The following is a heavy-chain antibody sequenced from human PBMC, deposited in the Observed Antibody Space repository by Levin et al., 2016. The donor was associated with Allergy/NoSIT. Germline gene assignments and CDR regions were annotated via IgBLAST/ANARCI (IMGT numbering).Heavy chain of an antibody. Sequence: GESLKISCVASGFTFRTYWMSWVRQAPGKGLEWVANIKEDGSEINYVDSVKGRFTISRDNSKNTLYLQINSLRAEDTAVYYCARGPGKWELGDVDYWGQGTLVTVSS. CDR3: ARGPGKWELGDVDY. CDR1: GFTFRTYW. CDR2: IKEDGSEI. D-gene: IGHD1-26*01. J-gene: IGHJ4*02. V-gene: IGHV3-7*01.